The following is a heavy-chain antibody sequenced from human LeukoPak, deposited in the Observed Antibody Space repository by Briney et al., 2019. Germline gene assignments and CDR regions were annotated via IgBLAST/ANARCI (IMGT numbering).Heavy chain of an antibody. V-gene: IGHV3-30*02. Sequence: GGSLRLSCAASGFTFSSYGMHWVRQAPGKGLEWVAFIRNDGSIKYYADSVKGRVTISRDNSKNTLYLQMNSLRAEDTAVYYCAKDERWLQGWYFDYWGQGTLVTVSS. CDR1: GFTFSSYG. J-gene: IGHJ4*02. CDR3: AKDERWLQGWYFDY. CDR2: IRNDGSIK. D-gene: IGHD5-24*01.